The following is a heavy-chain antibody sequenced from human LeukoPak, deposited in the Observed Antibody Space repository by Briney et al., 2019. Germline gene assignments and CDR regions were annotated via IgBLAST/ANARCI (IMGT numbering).Heavy chain of an antibody. V-gene: IGHV4-4*07. CDR2: IYTSGST. CDR3: ARGGDLGYYRWYFDY. D-gene: IGHD3-22*01. CDR1: GGSISSYY. J-gene: IGHJ4*02. Sequence: PSETLSLTCTVSGGSISSYYWSWIRQPAGKGLEWIGRIYTSGSTNYNPSLKSRVTMSVDTSKNQSSLKLSSVTAADTAVYYCARGGDLGYYRWYFDYWGQGTLVTVSS.